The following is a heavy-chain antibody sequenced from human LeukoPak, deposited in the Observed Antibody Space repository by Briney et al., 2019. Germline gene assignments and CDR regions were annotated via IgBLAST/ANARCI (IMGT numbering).Heavy chain of an antibody. CDR1: GGSISSGGYS. J-gene: IGHJ5*02. V-gene: IGHV4-30-2*01. CDR3: ARVLVTIFGVVIGIDP. D-gene: IGHD3-3*01. CDR2: IYHSGST. Sequence: SETLSLTCAVSGGSISSGGYSWSWIRQPPGKGPEWIGYIYHSGSTYYNPSLKSRVTISVDRSKNQFSLKLSSVTAADTAVYYCARVLVTIFGVVIGIDPWGQGTLVTVSS.